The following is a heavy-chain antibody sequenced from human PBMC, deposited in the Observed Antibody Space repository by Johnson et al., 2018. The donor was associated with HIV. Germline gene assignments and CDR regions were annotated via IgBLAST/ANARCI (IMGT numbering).Heavy chain of an antibody. J-gene: IGHJ3*02. CDR2: ISYDGSNT. CDR1: GFSFSTYA. Sequence: MQLVESGGGVVQPGRSLRLSCAASGFSFSTYAMHWVRQAPGKGLEWLIVISYDGSNTYYPGSVKGRFTISRDNSKNTLYLQMNSLRPEDTAVYYCASVRRGALDIWGQGTMVTVSS. D-gene: IGHD3-10*02. V-gene: IGHV3-30*14. CDR3: ASVRRGALDI.